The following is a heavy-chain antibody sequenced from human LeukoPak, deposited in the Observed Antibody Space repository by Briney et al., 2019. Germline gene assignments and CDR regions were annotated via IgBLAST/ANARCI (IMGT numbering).Heavy chain of an antibody. CDR2: ISSSGSTI. Sequence: PGGSLRLSCAASGFTFSDYYMSWIRQAPGKGLEWVSYISSSGSTIYYADSVKGRFTISRGNAKNSLYLQMNSLRDEDTAVYYCAKGLRGPAAGTDYFDYWGQGTLVTVSS. J-gene: IGHJ4*02. CDR3: AKGLRGPAAGTDYFDY. D-gene: IGHD6-13*01. CDR1: GFTFSDYY. V-gene: IGHV3-11*01.